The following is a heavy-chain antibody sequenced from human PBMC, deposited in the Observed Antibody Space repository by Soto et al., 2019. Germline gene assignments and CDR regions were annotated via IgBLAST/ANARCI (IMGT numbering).Heavy chain of an antibody. J-gene: IGHJ4*02. Sequence: ASETLSLTCSVSGYLISSGYYWGWIRQTPGKGLEWLGSIDYSGRTYYNPSLKSRVSTSVDLSKNQFSLNLRSVTAADTAVYFCARDLSSGYDYYYFDYWGQGTLVTVSS. V-gene: IGHV4-38-2*02. CDR1: GYLISSGYY. D-gene: IGHD3-22*01. CDR3: ARDLSSGYDYYYFDY. CDR2: IDYSGRT.